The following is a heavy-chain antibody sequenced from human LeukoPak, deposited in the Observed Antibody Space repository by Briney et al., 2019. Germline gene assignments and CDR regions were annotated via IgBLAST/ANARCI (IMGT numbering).Heavy chain of an antibody. D-gene: IGHD1-1*01. Sequence: GGSLRLSCAASGFTFSNYWMHWVRQAPGKGLVWVSRINSDGSTTTYADSVKGRFTISRDNAKNSLYLQMNSLRAEDTAVYYCAGGNEGIIWGQGTMVTVSS. V-gene: IGHV3-74*01. CDR3: AGGNEGII. CDR1: GFTFSNYW. J-gene: IGHJ3*02. CDR2: INSDGSTT.